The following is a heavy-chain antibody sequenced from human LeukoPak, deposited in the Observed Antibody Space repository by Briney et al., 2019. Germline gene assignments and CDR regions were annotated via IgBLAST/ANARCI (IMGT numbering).Heavy chain of an antibody. V-gene: IGHV3-23*01. CDR2: ISGSGGST. CDR3: AKDSYRYCSGGSCYFDY. CDR1: GFTFSSYA. D-gene: IGHD2-15*01. J-gene: IGHJ4*02. Sequence: GWSLRLSCAASGFTFSSYAMSWVRQAPGKGLDWVSAISGSGGSTYYADSVKGRLAISRDNSKNTLYLQMNSLRAEDRAVYYCAKDSYRYCSGGSCYFDYWGQGTLVTVSS.